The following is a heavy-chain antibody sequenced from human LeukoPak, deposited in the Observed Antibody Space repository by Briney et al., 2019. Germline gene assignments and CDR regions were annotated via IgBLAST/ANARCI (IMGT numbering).Heavy chain of an antibody. J-gene: IGHJ6*03. CDR2: INHSGST. CDR3: ARRDGDPYYMDV. CDR1: GGSFSGYY. Sequence: SETLSLTCAVYGGSFSGYYWSWIRQPPGKGLEWIGEINHSGSTNYNPSLKSRVTISVDTSKNQFSLKLSSVTAADTAVYYCARRDGDPYYMDVWGKGTTVTISS. D-gene: IGHD7-27*01. V-gene: IGHV4-34*01.